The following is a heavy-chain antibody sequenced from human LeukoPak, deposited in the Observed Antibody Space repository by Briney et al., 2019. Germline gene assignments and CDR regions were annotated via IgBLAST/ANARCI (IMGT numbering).Heavy chain of an antibody. Sequence: GGSLRLSCTASGFTFGDYAMSWFRQAPGKGLEWVGFIRSKAYGGTTEYAASVKGRFTISRDDSKSIAYLQMNSLKTEDTAVYYCTRDPFWFGELSMGYNWFDPWGQGTLVTVSS. V-gene: IGHV3-49*03. CDR3: TRDPFWFGELSMGYNWFDP. CDR1: GFTFGDYA. D-gene: IGHD3-10*01. J-gene: IGHJ5*02. CDR2: IRSKAYGGTT.